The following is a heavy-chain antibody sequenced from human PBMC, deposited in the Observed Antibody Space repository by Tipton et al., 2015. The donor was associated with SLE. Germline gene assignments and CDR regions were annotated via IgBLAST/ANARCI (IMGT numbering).Heavy chain of an antibody. Sequence: AGLVKPSETLSLTCAVYGGSFSGYYWSWIRQPPGKGLEWIGQINHRGSTNYNPSLKSRVTISIDTSKNQFSLKLSSVTAADTAVYYCAGVRKKGWGWFDPWGQGTLVTVSS. CDR2: INHRGST. J-gene: IGHJ5*02. V-gene: IGHV4-34*01. D-gene: IGHD3-16*01. CDR3: AGVRKKGWGWFDP. CDR1: GGSFSGYY.